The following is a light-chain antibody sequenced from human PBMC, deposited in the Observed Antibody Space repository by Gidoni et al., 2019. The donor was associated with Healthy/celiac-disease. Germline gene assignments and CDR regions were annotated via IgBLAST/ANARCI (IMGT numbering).Light chain of an antibody. CDR2: AAS. CDR1: QSVSSY. CDR3: QQRSNWPIT. J-gene: IGKJ5*01. Sequence: EIVLTQSPATLSFSPGERATLYCRASQSVSSYLAWYQQKPGQAPRLIIYAASNGATGIPARFSGSGSVTDCTLTISSLEPEDFAVYYCQQRSNWPITFXQXTRLEIK. V-gene: IGKV3-11*01.